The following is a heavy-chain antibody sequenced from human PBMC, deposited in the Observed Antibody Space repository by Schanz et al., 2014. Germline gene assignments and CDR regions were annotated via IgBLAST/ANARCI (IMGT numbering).Heavy chain of an antibody. D-gene: IGHD6-13*01. J-gene: IGHJ4*02. CDR2: INPSGGST. CDR3: ARDGEAAADCDY. V-gene: IGHV1-46*03. Sequence: QVQLVQSGAEVKKPGASVKVSCKASGYTFTSYYMHWVRQAPGQGLEWMGIINPSGGSTSYAQKFQGRVAMTRDTSASTVYMELSSLRSEDTAVYYCARDGEAAADCDYWGQGTLLTVSS. CDR1: GYTFTSYY.